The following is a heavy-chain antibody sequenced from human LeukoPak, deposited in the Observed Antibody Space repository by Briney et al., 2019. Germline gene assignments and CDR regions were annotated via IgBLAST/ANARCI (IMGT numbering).Heavy chain of an antibody. J-gene: IGHJ5*02. V-gene: IGHV3-48*01. CDR3: XXXXXXGYDSLIPWFDP. CDR2: ISSSSSTI. D-gene: IGHD5-12*01. CDR1: GFTFSSYS. Sequence: GGSLRLSCAASGFTFSSYSMNWVRQAPGKGLEWVSHISSSSSTIYYADSVKGRFTISRDNAKNSLYLQMNSLRAEDTAVYYCXXXXXXGYDSLIPWFDPWGQGTLVTVSS.